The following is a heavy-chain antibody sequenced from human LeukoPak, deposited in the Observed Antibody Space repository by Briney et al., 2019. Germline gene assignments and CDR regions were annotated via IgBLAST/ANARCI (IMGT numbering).Heavy chain of an antibody. Sequence: SVKVSCKASGGTFSSYAISWVRQAPGQGLEWMGGIIPIFGTANYAQKFQGRVTITADESTSTAYMELSSLRSEDTAVYYCASLGSSGWQLRGGTFDIWGQGTMVTVSS. CDR1: GGTFSSYA. V-gene: IGHV1-69*13. D-gene: IGHD6-19*01. CDR2: IIPIFGTA. CDR3: ASLGSSGWQLRGGTFDI. J-gene: IGHJ3*02.